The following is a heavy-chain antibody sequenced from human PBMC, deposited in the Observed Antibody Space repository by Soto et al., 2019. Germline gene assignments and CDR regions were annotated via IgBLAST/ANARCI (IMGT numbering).Heavy chain of an antibody. CDR2: ITTSATTI. J-gene: IGHJ6*04. V-gene: IGHV3-11*01. D-gene: IGHD3-10*01. CDR1: GFALSDYY. Sequence: PGGSLRLSCAASGFALSDYYMNWIRQAPGKGLEWVAYITTSATTIFYADSLKGRFTISRDNATNSLHLQMSSLTAEDRAVYYCARDLFPTFGAADYFYYGLHVWTKGATVTVSS. CDR3: ARDLFPTFGAADYFYYGLHV.